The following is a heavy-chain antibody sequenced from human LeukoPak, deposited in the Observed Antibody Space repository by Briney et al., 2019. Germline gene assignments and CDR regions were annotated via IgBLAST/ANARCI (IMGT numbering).Heavy chain of an antibody. D-gene: IGHD3-22*01. CDR2: IYYSGST. CDR3: ARHDIDYYDSSGYNDY. J-gene: IGHJ4*02. CDR1: GGTISSSSYY. V-gene: IGHV4-39*01. Sequence: PWETLSLTCTVSGGTISSSSYYWGCIGPPPGKGLEWIVSIYYSGSTYYNLSLKSRVTISVDTSKNQFSLKLSSVTAADTAVYYCARHDIDYYDSSGYNDYWGQGTLVTVSS.